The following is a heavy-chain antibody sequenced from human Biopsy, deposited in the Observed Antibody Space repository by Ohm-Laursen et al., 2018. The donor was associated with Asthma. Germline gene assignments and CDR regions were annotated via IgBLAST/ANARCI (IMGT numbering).Heavy chain of an antibody. V-gene: IGHV3-7*01. D-gene: IGHD3-3*02. Sequence: SLRLSCSASGFTFGDYWMSWVRQVPGKGLEWVANIKHDGTEKNHVDSLKGRFTISRDNAKNSLYLQMNSLRAEDTAVYYCARTFHFWSPYHAEHYQLWGQGPLVNVPS. CDR1: GFTFGDYW. CDR2: IKHDGTEK. J-gene: IGHJ1*01. CDR3: ARTFHFWSPYHAEHYQL.